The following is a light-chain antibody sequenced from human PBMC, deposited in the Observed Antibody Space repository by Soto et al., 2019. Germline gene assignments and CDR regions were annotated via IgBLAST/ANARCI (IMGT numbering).Light chain of an antibody. CDR3: QQSLNPKT. CDR2: GAS. J-gene: IGKJ1*01. Sequence: ENVLTQTPGTLSLSPWERATRSCRASESVSSIYVAWYQQKPGQAPTLLIYGASTRATGIPDRFSGSGSGTDFTLTIDRLEPEDFAVYYCQQSLNPKTFGQGTKVDI. V-gene: IGKV3-20*01. CDR1: ESVSSIY.